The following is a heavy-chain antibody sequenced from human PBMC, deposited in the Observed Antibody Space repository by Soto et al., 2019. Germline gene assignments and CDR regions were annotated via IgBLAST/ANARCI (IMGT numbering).Heavy chain of an antibody. CDR2: IYYTGGA. V-gene: IGHV4-31*03. CDR3: ARGLTMLRGVMDS. Sequence: QVQLQESGPGLVKPSQTLALTCTVSGGSISGGGDYWTWIRQHPGKGLEWIGYIYYTGGAYYNPSLKSRAILSLDTSKSQFSLNLTSVTAADTAVYYCARGLTMLRGVMDSWGQETLVTVSS. J-gene: IGHJ4*02. D-gene: IGHD3-10*01. CDR1: GGSISGGGDY.